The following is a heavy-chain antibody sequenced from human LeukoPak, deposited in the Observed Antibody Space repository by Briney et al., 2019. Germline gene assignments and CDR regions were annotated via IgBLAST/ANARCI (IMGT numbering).Heavy chain of an antibody. CDR3: ARGRSTGTTYFAFDI. J-gene: IGHJ3*02. CDR2: INHSGST. CDR1: GGSFSGYY. V-gene: IGHV4-34*01. D-gene: IGHD1-7*01. Sequence: SETLSLTCAVYGGSFSGYYWSWIRQPPGKGLEWIGEINHSGSTNYNPSLKSRVAISADTSKNQFSLKLSSVTAADTAVYYCARGRSTGTTYFAFDIWGQGTMVTVSS.